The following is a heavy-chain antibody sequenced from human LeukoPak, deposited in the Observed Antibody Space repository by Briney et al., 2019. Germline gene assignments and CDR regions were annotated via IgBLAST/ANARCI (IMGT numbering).Heavy chain of an antibody. CDR1: GYTFTGYY. J-gene: IGHJ5*02. V-gene: IGHV1-2*02. Sequence: ASVKVSCKASGYTFTGYYMHWVRQGPGRGLEWMGWINPNSGDTNYAQRFQSRVTMTRDTSISTAYMELSRLTSDDTAVYYCARRLYYYDSSASGWFDPWGQGTLVTVSS. D-gene: IGHD3-22*01. CDR3: ARRLYYYDSSASGWFDP. CDR2: INPNSGDT.